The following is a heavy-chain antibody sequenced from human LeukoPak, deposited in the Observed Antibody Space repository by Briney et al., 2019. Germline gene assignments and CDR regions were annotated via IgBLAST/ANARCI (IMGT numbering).Heavy chain of an antibody. V-gene: IGHV3-11*01. J-gene: IGHJ5*02. CDR3: ARRGYCSSTSCDSNWFDP. CDR1: GFTFSDYY. CDR2: ISSSGSTI. D-gene: IGHD2-2*01. Sequence: GGSLRLSCAASGFTFSDYYMSWIRQAPGKGLEWVSYISSSGSTIYYADSVKGRFTISRDNAKNSLYLQVNSLRAEDTAVYYCARRGYCSSTSCDSNWFDPWGQGTLVTVSS.